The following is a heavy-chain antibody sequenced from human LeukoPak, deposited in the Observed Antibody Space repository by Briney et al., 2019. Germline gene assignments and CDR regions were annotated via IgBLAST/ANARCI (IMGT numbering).Heavy chain of an antibody. Sequence: PGGSLRLSCAVSGFTFSAYSMNWVHQAPGKGLEWVSYIDKDSRAIHYADSVKGRFIISRDNAKNSLYLQMNSLRAEDTAVYYCARGSDYDNVGYYVSLDVWGQGTLVTVSS. CDR3: ARGSDYDNVGYYVSLDV. CDR1: GFTFSAYS. D-gene: IGHD3-22*01. V-gene: IGHV3-48*01. CDR2: IDKDSRAI. J-gene: IGHJ4*02.